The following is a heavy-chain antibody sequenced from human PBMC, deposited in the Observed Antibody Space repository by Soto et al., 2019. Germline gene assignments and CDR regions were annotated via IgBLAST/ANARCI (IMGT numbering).Heavy chain of an antibody. CDR1: GFTFSSYG. Sequence: GGSLRLSCAASGFTFSSYGMHWVRQAPGKGLEWVAVISYDGSNKYYADSVKGRFTISRDNSKNTLYLQMNSLRAEDTAVYYCARDRSSSSWYLYYYMDVWGKGTTVTVSS. J-gene: IGHJ6*03. D-gene: IGHD6-13*01. CDR2: ISYDGSNK. CDR3: ARDRSSSSWYLYYYMDV. V-gene: IGHV3-30*03.